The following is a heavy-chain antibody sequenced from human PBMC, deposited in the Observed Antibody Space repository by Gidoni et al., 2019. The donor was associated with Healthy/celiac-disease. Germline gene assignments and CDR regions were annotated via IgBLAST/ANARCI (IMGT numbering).Heavy chain of an antibody. CDR3: ARDAPNCSGGSCYSEAYFDY. V-gene: IGHV3-48*01. CDR1: GFTVSSAS. CDR2: MSSSSSTI. D-gene: IGHD2-15*01. J-gene: IGHJ4*02. Sequence: EVKLVESGGGLVQPGGSLRLSCAASGFTVSSASMNWVRQAQGKGLEWFSYMSSSSSTIYYADSVKGRFTISRDNAKNSLYLQMNSLSAEDTAVYYCARDAPNCSGGSCYSEAYFDYWGQGTLVTVSS.